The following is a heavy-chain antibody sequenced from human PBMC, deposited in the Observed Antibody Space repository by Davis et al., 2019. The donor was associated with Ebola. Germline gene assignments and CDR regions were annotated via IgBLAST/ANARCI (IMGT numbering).Heavy chain of an antibody. CDR3: AADPFYDSTGTTPFDY. D-gene: IGHD3-22*01. CDR2: INPNSGGT. CDR1: GYTFTGYY. J-gene: IGHJ4*02. V-gene: IGHV1-2*06. Sequence: ASVKVSCKASGYTFTGYYMHWVRQAPGQGLEWMGRINPNSGGTNYAQKFQGRVTMTRDTSISTAYMELSRLTSDDTAVYYCAADPFYDSTGTTPFDYWGQGTLVTVSS.